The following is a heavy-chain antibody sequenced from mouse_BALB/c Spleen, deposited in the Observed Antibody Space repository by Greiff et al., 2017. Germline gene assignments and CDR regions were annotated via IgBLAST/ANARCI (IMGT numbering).Heavy chain of an antibody. CDR1: GYAFSSYW. V-gene: IGHV1-80*01. Sequence: QVQLKESGAELVRPGSSVKISCKASGYAFSSYWMNWVKQRPGQGLEWIGQIYPGDGDTNYNGKFKGKATLTADKSSSTAYMQLSSLTSEDSAVYFCARFIFTGTGYFDYWGQGTTLTVSS. D-gene: IGHD4-1*01. CDR2: IYPGDGDT. J-gene: IGHJ2*01. CDR3: ARFIFTGTGYFDY.